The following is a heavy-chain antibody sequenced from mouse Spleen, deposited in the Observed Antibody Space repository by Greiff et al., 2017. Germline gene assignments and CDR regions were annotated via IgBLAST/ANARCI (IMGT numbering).Heavy chain of an antibody. Sequence: VQLKQSGPELVKPGDSVKISCKASGYSFTGYFMNWVMQSHGKSLEWIGRINPYNGDTFYNQKFKGKATLTVDKSSSTAHMELRSLTSEDSAVYYCARGYYGSSPFAYWGQGTLVTVSA. V-gene: IGHV1-20*01. CDR2: INPYNGDT. J-gene: IGHJ3*01. CDR3: ARGYYGSSPFAY. D-gene: IGHD1-1*01. CDR1: GYSFTGYF.